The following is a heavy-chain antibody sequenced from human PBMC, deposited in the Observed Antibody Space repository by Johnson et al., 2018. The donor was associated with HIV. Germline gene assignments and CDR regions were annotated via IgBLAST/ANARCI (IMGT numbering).Heavy chain of an antibody. CDR3: GRDMSSRWGMGDACDI. J-gene: IGHJ3*02. CDR1: GFTFSSYA. D-gene: IGHD6-13*01. V-gene: IGHV3-30-3*01. CDR2: ISYDGSNK. Sequence: QVLLVESGGGVVQPGRSLRLSCAASGFTFSSYAMHWVRQAPGKGLEWVAVISYDGSNKYYADSVKGRFTISRDNSKNTLYLQMSSLRAEDTAMYYCGRDMSSRWGMGDACDIWGQGTMVTVSS.